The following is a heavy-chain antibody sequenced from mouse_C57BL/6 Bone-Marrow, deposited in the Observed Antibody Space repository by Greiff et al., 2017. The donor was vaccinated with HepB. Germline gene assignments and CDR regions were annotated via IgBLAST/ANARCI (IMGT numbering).Heavy chain of an antibody. CDR2: ISGGGGNT. CDR3: ARHDWDYFDY. V-gene: IGHV5-9*01. Sequence: EVMLVESGGGLVKPGGSLKLSCAASGFTFSSYTMSWVRQTPEKRLEWVATISGGGGNTYYPDSVKGRFTIARDNAKNTLYLQMSSLRSEDAALYDCARHDWDYFDYWGQGTTLTVSS. J-gene: IGHJ2*01. CDR1: GFTFSSYT. D-gene: IGHD4-1*01.